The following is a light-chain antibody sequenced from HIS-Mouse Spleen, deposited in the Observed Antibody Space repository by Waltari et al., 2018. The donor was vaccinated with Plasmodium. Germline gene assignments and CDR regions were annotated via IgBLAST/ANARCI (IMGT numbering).Light chain of an antibody. CDR1: SSDVGGYNY. CDR3: SSYAGSNNVV. Sequence: QSALTQPPSASGSPGQSVTISCTGTSSDVGGYNYVSCYQQHPGKAPKLMIYEVSKRPAGVPGRFSGAKSGNTACLTVSGLQAEDEAEYYCSSYAGSNNVVFGGGTKLTVL. CDR2: EVS. V-gene: IGLV2-8*01. J-gene: IGLJ2*01.